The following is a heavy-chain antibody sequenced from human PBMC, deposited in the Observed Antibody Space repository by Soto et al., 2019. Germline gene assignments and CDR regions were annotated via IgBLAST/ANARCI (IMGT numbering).Heavy chain of an antibody. CDR3: ARGVPDSNAYYYYIDV. V-gene: IGHV1-18*01. CDR1: GYTFSKYG. CDR2: IDPSNGNT. D-gene: IGHD5-18*01. Sequence: QVQLLQSGGEVRKPGASVKVSCKASGYTFSKYGISWVRLARGQGLEWMAWIDPSNGNTNYAQKFQGRVTLTTDTSTTTAYMDLRSVKSDDTAVYFCARGVPDSNAYYYYIDVWGKGTTVTVSS. J-gene: IGHJ6*03.